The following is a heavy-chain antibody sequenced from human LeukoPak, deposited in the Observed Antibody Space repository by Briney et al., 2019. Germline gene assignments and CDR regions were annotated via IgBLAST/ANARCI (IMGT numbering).Heavy chain of an antibody. Sequence: PSETLSLTCAVSGYSIGSDCYWGWIRLPPGGGLEWIGSIYRSGSTYYNPSLKSRVTISVDTSKNQFSLMLSSVTAADTAVYYCARALTSGYYPHDAFDIWGQGTMVTVSS. D-gene: IGHD3-22*01. CDR3: ARALTSGYYPHDAFDI. J-gene: IGHJ3*02. CDR2: IYRSGST. CDR1: GYSIGSDCY. V-gene: IGHV4-38-2*01.